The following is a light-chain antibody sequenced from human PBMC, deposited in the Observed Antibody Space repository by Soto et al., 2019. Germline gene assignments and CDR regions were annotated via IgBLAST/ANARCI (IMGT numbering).Light chain of an antibody. V-gene: IGLV2-14*01. CDR1: GSDVGGYNY. J-gene: IGLJ2*01. CDR3: SSYTGASTPVV. CDR2: DVS. Sequence: QSALTQPASVSGSPGQSITISCTGTGSDVGGYNYVSWYQQHPGKAPKVMIYDVSNRPSGVSNRFSGSKSGNTASLTISGLQAEDGADYYCSSYTGASTPVVVGGGTQLTVL.